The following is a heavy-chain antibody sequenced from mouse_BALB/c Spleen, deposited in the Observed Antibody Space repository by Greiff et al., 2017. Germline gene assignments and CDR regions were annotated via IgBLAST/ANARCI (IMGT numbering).Heavy chain of an antibody. CDR1: GFTFSDYG. J-gene: IGHJ4*01. CDR3: ARAGAMDY. Sequence: EVQGVESGGGLVQPGGSRKLSCAASGFTFSDYGMAWVRQAPGKGPEWVAFISNLAYSIYYADTVTGRFTISRENAKNTLYLEMSSLRSEDTAMYYCARAGAMDYWGQGTSVTVSS. V-gene: IGHV5-15*02. CDR2: ISNLAYSI.